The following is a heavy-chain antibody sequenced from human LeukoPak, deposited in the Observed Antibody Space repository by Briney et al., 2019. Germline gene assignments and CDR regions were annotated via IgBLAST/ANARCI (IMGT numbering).Heavy chain of an antibody. CDR1: GGTFSSYA. D-gene: IGHD3-22*01. CDR3: ARNYYDSSGYSRRYYFDY. V-gene: IGHV1-69*13. J-gene: IGHJ4*02. CDR2: IIPIFGTA. Sequence: SVTVSCKASGGTFSSYAISWVRQAPGQGLEWMGGIIPIFGTANYAQKFQGRVTITADESTSTAYMELSSLRSEDTAVYYCARNYYDSSGYSRRYYFDYWGQGTLVTVSS.